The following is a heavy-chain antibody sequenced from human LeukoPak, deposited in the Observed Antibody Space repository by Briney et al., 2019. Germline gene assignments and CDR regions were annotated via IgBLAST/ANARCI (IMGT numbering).Heavy chain of an antibody. CDR1: GYTFTSYG. Sequence: GASVKVSFKASGYTFTSYGISWVRQAPGQGLEWMGWISAYNGNTNYAQKLQGRVTMTTDTSTSTAYMELRSLRSDDTAVYYCARDHQRGYYYGSSDAFDIWGQGTMVTVSS. D-gene: IGHD3-22*01. CDR2: ISAYNGNT. CDR3: ARDHQRGYYYGSSDAFDI. V-gene: IGHV1-18*01. J-gene: IGHJ3*02.